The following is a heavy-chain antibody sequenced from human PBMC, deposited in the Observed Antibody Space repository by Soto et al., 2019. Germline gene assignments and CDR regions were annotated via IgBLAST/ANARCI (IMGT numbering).Heavy chain of an antibody. CDR1: GDSVSGGSYY. D-gene: IGHD3-22*01. CDR3: GRAFGNSRGTSFDY. CDR2: IHYTGSS. V-gene: IGHV4-61*10. J-gene: IGHJ4*02. Sequence: SPTLSLTRTVQGDSVSGGSYYWRWPRQPAGKGLEWIGYIHYTGSSTYNPSLKSRISMSVDTSKKQLSLKSTSLTAAVTAVYYCGRAFGNSRGTSFDYLGQAALVTVS.